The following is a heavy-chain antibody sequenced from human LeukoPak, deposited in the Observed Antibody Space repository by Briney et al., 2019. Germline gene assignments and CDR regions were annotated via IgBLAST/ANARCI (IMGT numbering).Heavy chain of an antibody. J-gene: IGHJ5*02. D-gene: IGHD3-22*01. Sequence: SETLSLTCTVSGGSISSGGYYWSWIRQHPGKGLEWIGYTYYSGSTYYNPSLKSRVTISVDTSKNQFSLKLSSVTAADTAVYYCARVSIVVGHNWFDPWGQGTLVTVSS. CDR1: GGSISSGGYY. CDR3: ARVSIVVGHNWFDP. V-gene: IGHV4-31*03. CDR2: TYYSGST.